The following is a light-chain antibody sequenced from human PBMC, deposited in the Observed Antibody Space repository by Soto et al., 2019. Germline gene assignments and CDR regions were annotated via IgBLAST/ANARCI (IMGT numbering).Light chain of an antibody. CDR2: EGS. Sequence: QSVLTQPASVSGSPGQSITISCTGTSSDVGTYNLVSWHQHHPGKAPKLIIYEGSKRPSGVSNRCSGSKSGNTASLTISGLQAEDEADYYCCSFAVGSTLVFGGGTKLTVL. J-gene: IGLJ2*01. V-gene: IGLV2-23*01. CDR1: SSDVGTYNL. CDR3: CSFAVGSTLV.